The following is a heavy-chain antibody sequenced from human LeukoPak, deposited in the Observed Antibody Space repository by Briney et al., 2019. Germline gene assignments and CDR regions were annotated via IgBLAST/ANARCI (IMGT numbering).Heavy chain of an antibody. Sequence: PSETLSLTCTVSGGSISSYYWSWIRQPAGKGLEWIGRIYTSGSTNYNPSLKSRVTMSVDTSKNQFSLKLSSVTAADTAVYYCARDLTTVTTHYYYYYMDVWGKGTTVTISS. V-gene: IGHV4-4*07. CDR2: IYTSGST. D-gene: IGHD4-17*01. CDR1: GGSISSYY. CDR3: ARDLTTVTTHYYYYYMDV. J-gene: IGHJ6*03.